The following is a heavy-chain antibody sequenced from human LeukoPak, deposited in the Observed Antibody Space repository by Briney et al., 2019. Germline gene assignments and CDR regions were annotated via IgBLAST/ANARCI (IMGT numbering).Heavy chain of an antibody. CDR1: GFAFSRYG. CDR3: AKAQGYLDY. J-gene: IGHJ4*02. CDR2: ISGCGGNT. Sequence: GGSLRLSCAASGFAFSRYGIVWVRQAPGRGLEWVSGISGCGGNTYYGDSVKGRFTISRDNSKNTVYLQMNSLRAEDTAVYYCAKAQGYLDYWGQGTLATVSS. V-gene: IGHV3-23*01.